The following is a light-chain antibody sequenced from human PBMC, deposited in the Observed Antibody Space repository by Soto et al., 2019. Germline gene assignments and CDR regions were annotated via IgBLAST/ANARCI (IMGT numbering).Light chain of an antibody. CDR1: QSVSSN. J-gene: IGKJ4*01. CDR3: QQYNNWPLT. Sequence: EIVMTQSPATLSVSSGERATLSCRASQSVSSNLAWYQQKPGQAPRLLIYGASTRATGIPARFSGSGSGTEFTLTISSLQSEDFAVYYCQQYNNWPLTFGGGTKVEI. V-gene: IGKV3-15*01. CDR2: GAS.